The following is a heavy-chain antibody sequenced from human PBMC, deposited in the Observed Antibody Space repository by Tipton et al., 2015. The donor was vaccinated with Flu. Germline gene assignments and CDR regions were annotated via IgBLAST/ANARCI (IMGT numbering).Heavy chain of an antibody. CDR1: GGSISSSSYF. V-gene: IGHV4-39*07. J-gene: IGHJ5*02. CDR2: IFHSGTT. D-gene: IGHD2-15*01. CDR3: AGAPGRPCSANACPNWFDP. Sequence: LRLSCTVSGGSISSSSYFWGWIRQPPGKGLEWIGSIFHSGTTYYNPSLKSRVTISVDTSKNQFSLKMSSVTAADTAVYYCAGAPGRPCSANACPNWFDPCGQGTLVTVSS.